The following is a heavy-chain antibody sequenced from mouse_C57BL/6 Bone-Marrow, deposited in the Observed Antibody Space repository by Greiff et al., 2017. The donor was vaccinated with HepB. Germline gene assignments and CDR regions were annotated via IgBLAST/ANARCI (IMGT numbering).Heavy chain of an antibody. D-gene: IGHD2-5*01. CDR3: PRPDYSNYHFDY. Sequence: DVQLVESGGGLVQPGGSMKLSCVASGFTFSNYWMNWVRQSPEKGLEWVAQIRLKSDNYATHYAESVKGRFTISRDDSKSSVYLQMNNLRAEDTGIYYCPRPDYSNYHFDYWGQGTTLTVSS. V-gene: IGHV6-3*01. J-gene: IGHJ2*01. CDR1: GFTFSNYW. CDR2: IRLKSDNYAT.